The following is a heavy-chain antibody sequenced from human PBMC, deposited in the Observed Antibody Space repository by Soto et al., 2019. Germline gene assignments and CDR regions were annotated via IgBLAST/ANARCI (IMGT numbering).Heavy chain of an antibody. CDR2: TPFNENRK. V-gene: IGHV3-30*03. CDR1: GFTLSSVG. CDR3: AREDSSGYYRTADY. J-gene: IGHJ4*02. D-gene: IGHD6-19*01. Sequence: GGSLRLSCAASGFTLSSVGMHWVRQAPGKGLEWVGATPFNENRKYYGASVRGRFTISRDTSRNTVYLEMNTLRADDTAVCYCAREDSSGYYRTADYWGQGTPVTVSS.